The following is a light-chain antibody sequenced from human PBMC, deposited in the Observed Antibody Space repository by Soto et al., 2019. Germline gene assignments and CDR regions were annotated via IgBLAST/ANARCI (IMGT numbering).Light chain of an antibody. CDR3: QQYKT. CDR2: DAS. Sequence: ITQSPATLSVSTGEGVTLSCRASQSVSSNLAWYQQRPGKPPKLLIYDASSLESGVPSRFSGSGSGTEFTLTISSLQPDDFATYYCQQYKTFGQGTKVEIK. V-gene: IGKV1-5*01. J-gene: IGKJ1*01. CDR1: QSVSSN.